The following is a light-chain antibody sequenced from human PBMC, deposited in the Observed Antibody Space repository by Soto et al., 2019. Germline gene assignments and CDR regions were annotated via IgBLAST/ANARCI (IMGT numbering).Light chain of an antibody. Sequence: DIQLTQSPSFLSASVGDRVTITCRASQGISSYLAWYQQRPGKAPKLLMYGASTLQSGVPSRFSGSASGTTFTLTINTLQPEDFATSYCQQLNNFPRTFGQGTKVE. V-gene: IGKV1-9*01. CDR2: GAS. J-gene: IGKJ1*01. CDR1: QGISSY. CDR3: QQLNNFPRT.